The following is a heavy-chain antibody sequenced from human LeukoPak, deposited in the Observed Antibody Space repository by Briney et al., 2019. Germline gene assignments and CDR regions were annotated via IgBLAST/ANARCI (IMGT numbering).Heavy chain of an antibody. CDR3: ARDRGAARSLDY. J-gene: IGHJ4*02. CDR1: GYTFTGYY. CDR2: INPNSGGT. V-gene: IGHV1-2*02. Sequence: ASVKVSCKASGYTFTGYYMHWVRQAPGQGLEWMGWINPNSGGTNYAQKFQGRVTMTRDTSISTAYMELSRLRSDDTAVYYCARDRGAARSLDYWGQGTLVTVSS. D-gene: IGHD6-6*01.